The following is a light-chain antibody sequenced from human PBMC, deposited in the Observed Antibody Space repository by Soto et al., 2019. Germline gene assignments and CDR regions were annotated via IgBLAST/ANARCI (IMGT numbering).Light chain of an antibody. CDR2: ENN. CDR3: VTWKSSLSDGG. V-gene: IGLV1-51*02. J-gene: IGLJ3*02. CDR1: SSNIGNTY. Sequence: QSVLTQPPSVSAAPGQTVTISCSGISSNIGNTYVSSYQKLPGTAPKRLINENNKRTSGIPDRFSGSKSGTSATLGITGIQTGDEADYYCVTWKSSLSDGGFGGGTKLTVL.